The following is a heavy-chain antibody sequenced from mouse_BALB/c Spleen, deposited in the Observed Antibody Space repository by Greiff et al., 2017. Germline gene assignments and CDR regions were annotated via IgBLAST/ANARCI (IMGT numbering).Heavy chain of an antibody. CDR1: GYTFTSSW. CDR3: GLQYYGPTGAMDY. CDR2: IHPNSGNT. V-gene: IGHV1S130*01. Sequence: QVQLQQSGSVLVRPGASVKLSCKASGYTFTSSWMHWAKQRPGQGLEWIGEIHPNSGNTNYNEKFKGKATLTVDTSSSTAYVDLSSLTSEDSAVYYCGLQYYGPTGAMDYWGQGTSVTVSS. D-gene: IGHD1-2*01. J-gene: IGHJ4*01.